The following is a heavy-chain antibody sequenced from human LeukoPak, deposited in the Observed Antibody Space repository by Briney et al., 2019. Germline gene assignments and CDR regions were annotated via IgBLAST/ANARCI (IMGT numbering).Heavy chain of an antibody. V-gene: IGHV1-69*05. J-gene: IGHJ5*02. CDR3: ARGGGDWFDP. CDR2: IIPIFGTA. D-gene: IGHD3-16*01. CDR1: GGTFSSYA. Sequence: ASVKVSCKASGGTFSSYAISWVRQAPGQGLEWMGGIIPIFGTADYAQKFQGRVTITTDESTSTAYMELSSLRSEDTAVYYCARGGGDWFDPWGQGTLVTVSS.